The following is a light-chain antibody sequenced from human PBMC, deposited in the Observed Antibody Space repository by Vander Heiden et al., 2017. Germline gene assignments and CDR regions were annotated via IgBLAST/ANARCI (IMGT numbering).Light chain of an antibody. V-gene: IGKV4-1*01. CDR3: QQYYSTGYT. Sequence: DIVMTQSPDSLAVSLGERATINCKSSQSVLYSSNNKNYLAWYQQKPGQPPKLLIYWASTRESGVPDRFGGSGSGTDFTLTISSLQAEDVAVYYCQQYYSTGYTFGQGTKLEIK. CDR1: QSVLYSSNNKNY. J-gene: IGKJ2*01. CDR2: WAS.